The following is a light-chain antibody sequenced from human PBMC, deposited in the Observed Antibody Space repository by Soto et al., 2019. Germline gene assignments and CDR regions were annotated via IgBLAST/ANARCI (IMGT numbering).Light chain of an antibody. V-gene: IGLV2-14*01. Sequence: QSVLTQPASVSGSPGQSITISCTGTSSDVGGYNHVSWYQQHPGKAPKLMIYEVSNRPSGVSNRFSGSKSGNTASLTISGLQAEDEADYYCSSYTSSSTIGVFGGGTKLTVL. CDR1: SSDVGGYNH. J-gene: IGLJ3*02. CDR2: EVS. CDR3: SSYTSSSTIGV.